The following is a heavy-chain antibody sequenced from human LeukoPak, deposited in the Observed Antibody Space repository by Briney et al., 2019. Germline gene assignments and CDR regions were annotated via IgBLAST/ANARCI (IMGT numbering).Heavy chain of an antibody. V-gene: IGHV3-48*01. D-gene: IGHD5-12*01. CDR2: ISSSSSTI. J-gene: IGHJ4*02. CDR3: ARGVATYYFDY. Sequence: GGSLRLSCAASGFTFSSFEMNWVRQAPGKGLEWVSYISSSSSTIYYADSVKGRFTISRDNAKNSLYLQMNSLRAEDTAVYYCARGVATYYFDYWGQGTLVTVSS. CDR1: GFTFSSFE.